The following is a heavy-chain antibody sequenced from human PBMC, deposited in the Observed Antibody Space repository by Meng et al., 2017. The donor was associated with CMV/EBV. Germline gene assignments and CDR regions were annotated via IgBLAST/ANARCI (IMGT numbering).Heavy chain of an antibody. J-gene: IGHJ6*02. V-gene: IGHV3-21*01. Sequence: GESLKISCAASGFTFSSYSMNWVRQAPGTGLEWVSSISSSSSYIYYADSVKGRFTISRDNAKNSLYLQMNSLRAEDTAVYYCARDYCSSTSCGNYYYYGMDVWGQGTTVTVSS. CDR1: GFTFSSYS. CDR2: ISSSSSYI. D-gene: IGHD2-2*01. CDR3: ARDYCSSTSCGNYYYYGMDV.